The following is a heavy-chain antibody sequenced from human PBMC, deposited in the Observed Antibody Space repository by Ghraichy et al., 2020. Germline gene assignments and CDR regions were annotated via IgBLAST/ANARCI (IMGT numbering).Heavy chain of an antibody. CDR2: INHSGST. J-gene: IGHJ6*02. CDR1: GGSFSGYY. CDR3: ARYTYLRGEYGMDV. V-gene: IGHV4-34*01. Sequence: ESLNISCAVYGGSFSGYYWSWIRQPPGKGLEWIGEINHSGSTNYSPSLKSRVTISVDTSENHFSLMLSSVTAADTAVYYCARYTYLRGEYGMDVWGQGTTVTVSS. D-gene: IGHD3-16*01.